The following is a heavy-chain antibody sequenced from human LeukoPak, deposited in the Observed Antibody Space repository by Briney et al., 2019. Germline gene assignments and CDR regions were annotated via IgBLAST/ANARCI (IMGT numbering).Heavy chain of an antibody. CDR1: GAPVSSGASS. V-gene: IGHV4-31*01. Sequence: PSQTLSLTALFLGAPVSSGASSWTWIGHPPGRALGGIGYIYYSGTTYYNPSLNSQVTISVDTSKNQFSLKLSSVTAADTAVYYCARDRYDSPYYYMDVWGKGTTVTVSS. J-gene: IGHJ6*03. D-gene: IGHD3-3*01. CDR3: ARDRYDSPYYYMDV. CDR2: IYYSGTT.